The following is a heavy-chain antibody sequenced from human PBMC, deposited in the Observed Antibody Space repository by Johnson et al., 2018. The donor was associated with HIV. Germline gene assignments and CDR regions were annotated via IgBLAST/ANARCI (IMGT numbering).Heavy chain of an antibody. Sequence: VQLVESGGGLVQPGRSLRLSCAASGFTFDDYAMHWVRQAPGKGLEWVSGLSWNSGIIGYADSVKGRFTISRDNAKKSLYLQMNSLRAEDTALYYCARESTPWGADYVGYGFDIWGQGTMVTVSS. J-gene: IGHJ3*02. CDR2: LSWNSGII. D-gene: IGHD4-17*01. V-gene: IGHV3-9*01. CDR3: ARESTPWGADYVGYGFDI. CDR1: GFTFDDYA.